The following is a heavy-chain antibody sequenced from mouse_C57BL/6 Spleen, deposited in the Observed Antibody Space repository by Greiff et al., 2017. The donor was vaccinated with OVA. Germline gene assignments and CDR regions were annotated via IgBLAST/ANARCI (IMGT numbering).Heavy chain of an antibody. CDR3: ARPDWLDY. CDR1: GFTFSDYG. V-gene: IGHV5-17*01. CDR2: ISSGSSTI. Sequence: EVQLVESGGGLVKPGGSLKLSCAASGFTFSDYGMHWVRQAPEKGLEWVAYISSGSSTIYYADTVKGRFPISRDNAKNTLFLQMTSLRSEDTAMYYCARPDWLDYWGQGTTLTVSS. D-gene: IGHD4-1*01. J-gene: IGHJ2*01.